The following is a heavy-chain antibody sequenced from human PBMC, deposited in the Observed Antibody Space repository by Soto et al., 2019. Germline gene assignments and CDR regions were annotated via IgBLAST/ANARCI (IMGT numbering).Heavy chain of an antibody. CDR1: GFTLSTYG. Sequence: SGGSLRLSCAGSGFTLSTYGMTWVRQAPGKGLEWVSAITGTGGNTYYVDSVKGRFTSSRDNSKNMLYLQMNSVRVEDTAVYYCARIRGYWYGLDVWGQGTRVTLSS. CDR2: ITGTGGNT. CDR3: ARIRGYWYGLDV. J-gene: IGHJ6*02. V-gene: IGHV3-23*01.